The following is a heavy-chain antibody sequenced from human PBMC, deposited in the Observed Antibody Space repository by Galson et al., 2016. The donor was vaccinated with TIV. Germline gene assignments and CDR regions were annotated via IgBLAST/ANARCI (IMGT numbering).Heavy chain of an antibody. CDR1: GFTFSSYA. CDR2: ISYDGSNK. Sequence: SLRLSCAASGFTFSSYAMHWVRQAPGKGLEWVAVISYDGSNKYYADSVEGRFTISRDNSKNTLYLQMNSLRAEDTAVYYCARSPQLRYFDWLDYWGQGTLVTVSS. CDR3: ARSPQLRYFDWLDY. V-gene: IGHV3-30*04. D-gene: IGHD3-9*01. J-gene: IGHJ4*02.